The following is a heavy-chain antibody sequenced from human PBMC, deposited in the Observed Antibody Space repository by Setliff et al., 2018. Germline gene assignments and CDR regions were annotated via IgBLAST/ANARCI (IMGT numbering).Heavy chain of an antibody. Sequence: KASETLSLTCAVYGGSFSGYYWSWIRQPPGKGLEWIGEINHSVSTNYNQSLKSLVTLSVDTSKNQFSMQLTSVTAADTAIYYCARGGGSVLPNYYYFNYMDVWGKGTTVTVSS. D-gene: IGHD2-15*01. V-gene: IGHV4-34*01. CDR1: GGSFSGYY. J-gene: IGHJ6*03. CDR2: INHSVST. CDR3: ARGGGSVLPNYYYFNYMDV.